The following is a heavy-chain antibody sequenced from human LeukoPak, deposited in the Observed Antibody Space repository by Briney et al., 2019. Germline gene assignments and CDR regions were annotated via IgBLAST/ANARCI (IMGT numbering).Heavy chain of an antibody. CDR2: ISSSSSYI. CDR1: GFTFSSYS. J-gene: IGHJ4*02. D-gene: IGHD2-15*01. V-gene: IGHV3-21*01. Sequence: PGGSLRLSCAASGFTFSSYSMNWVRQAPGKGLEWVSSISSSSSYIYYADSVKGRFTISRDNAKNTLYLQMNSLRAGDTAVYYCASTPNGVAAIYFDYWGLGTLVTVSS. CDR3: ASTPNGVAAIYFDY.